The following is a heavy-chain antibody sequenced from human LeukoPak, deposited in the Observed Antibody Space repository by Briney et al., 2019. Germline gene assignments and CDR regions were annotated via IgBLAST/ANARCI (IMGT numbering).Heavy chain of an antibody. V-gene: IGHV3-9*01. CDR3: AKDRSSGLYYYIMDV. D-gene: IGHD6-19*01. J-gene: IGHJ6*02. Sequence: GGSLRLSCTASGFTFDDYAMHWVRQAPGKGLEWVSGISWNSGRIDYADSVKGRFTISRDNAKNSLYLQMNSLRAEDTAFYYCAKDRSSGLYYYIMDVWGQGTTVTVSS. CDR2: ISWNSGRI. CDR1: GFTFDDYA.